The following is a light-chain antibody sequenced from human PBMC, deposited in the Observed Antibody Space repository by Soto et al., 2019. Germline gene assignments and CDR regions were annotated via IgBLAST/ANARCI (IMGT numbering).Light chain of an antibody. V-gene: IGKV3-20*01. CDR1: QSVSSSY. Sequence: EIVLTQSPGTLSLSPGERATLSCRASQSVSSSYLAWYQQKPGQAPRLLIYGASSRATGIPDRFSVSGSGTDFTLTISRLEPEDFAVYYCQQYGSSPSMYTSGQGTKLEIK. CDR2: GAS. J-gene: IGKJ2*01. CDR3: QQYGSSPSMYT.